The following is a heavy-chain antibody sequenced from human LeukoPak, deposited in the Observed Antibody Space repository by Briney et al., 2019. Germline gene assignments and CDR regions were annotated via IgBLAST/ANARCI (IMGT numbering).Heavy chain of an antibody. CDR3: ARDPYDSSWGLCYFDY. V-gene: IGHV3-33*01. CDR1: GFTFSSYA. J-gene: IGHJ4*02. Sequence: GRSLRLSCAASGFTFSSYAMHWVRQAPGKGLEWVAVIWYDGSNKYYADSVKGRFTISRDNSKNTLYLQMNSLRAEDTAVYYCARDPYDSSWGLCYFDYWGQGNLVTVSS. D-gene: IGHD3-22*01. CDR2: IWYDGSNK.